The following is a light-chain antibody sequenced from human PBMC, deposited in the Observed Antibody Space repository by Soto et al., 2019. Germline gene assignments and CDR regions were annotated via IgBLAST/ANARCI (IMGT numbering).Light chain of an antibody. CDR2: GAS. J-gene: IGKJ4*01. CDR3: QRYGSSPPLT. V-gene: IGKV3-20*01. Sequence: EIVLTQSPGTLSLSPGERATLSCRASQSVSSSYLARYQQKPGQAPRLLIYGASSRATGIPDRFSGSGSGTDFTLNISRLEPLYCAVYYCQRYGSSPPLTCGGGTKVEIK. CDR1: QSVSSSY.